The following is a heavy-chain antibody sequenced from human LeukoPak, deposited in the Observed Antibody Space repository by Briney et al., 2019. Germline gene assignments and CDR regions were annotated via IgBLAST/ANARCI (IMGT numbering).Heavy chain of an antibody. D-gene: IGHD3-3*01. Sequence: GGSLRLSCVASEFTFSTYWMSWVRQAPGKGLEWVATIKQDGSEEFYVDSVKGRFTISRDNAKNSLFLQMNSLRAEDTAVYYYARDRGNTFFGERPNWFDHWGQGTLVTVSS. CDR1: EFTFSTYW. CDR2: IKQDGSEE. CDR3: ARDRGNTFFGERPNWFDH. J-gene: IGHJ5*02. V-gene: IGHV3-7*01.